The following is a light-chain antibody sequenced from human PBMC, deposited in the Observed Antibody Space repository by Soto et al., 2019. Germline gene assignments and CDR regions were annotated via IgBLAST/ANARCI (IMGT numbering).Light chain of an antibody. J-gene: IGLJ1*01. CDR2: GNT. CDR3: QYYDSSLSAPYV. Sequence: SVLAQPPSVSGAPGQRVTISCTGSSSNIGADFAVHWYQQLPGTAPKLLIYGNTNRPSGVPDRFSGSRSGTSASLAITGLQAEDEADYYCQYYDSSLSAPYVFGAGTKVTVL. CDR1: SSNIGADFA. V-gene: IGLV1-40*01.